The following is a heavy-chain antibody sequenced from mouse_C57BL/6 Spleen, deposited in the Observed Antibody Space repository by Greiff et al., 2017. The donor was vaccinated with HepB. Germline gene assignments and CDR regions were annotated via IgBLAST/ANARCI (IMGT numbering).Heavy chain of an antibody. CDR2: IYWDDDK. CDR1: GFSLSTSGMG. V-gene: IGHV8-12*01. D-gene: IGHD1-1*01. CDR3: ARRALITTVVAEDWYFDV. Sequence: QVTLKESGPGILQSSQTLSLTCSFSGFSLSTSGMGVSWIRQPSGKGLEWLAHIYWDDDKRYNPSLKSRLTISKDTSRNQVFLKSTSVDTADTATYYCARRALITTVVAEDWYFDVWGTGTTGTVSS. J-gene: IGHJ1*03.